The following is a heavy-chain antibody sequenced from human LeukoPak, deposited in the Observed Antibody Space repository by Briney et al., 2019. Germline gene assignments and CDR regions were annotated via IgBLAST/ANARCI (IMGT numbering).Heavy chain of an antibody. CDR1: GGSVSSGGYY. CDR2: IFYSGST. CDR3: ARNGVRGYYYGYGMDV. D-gene: IGHD2-8*01. J-gene: IGHJ6*02. V-gene: IGHV4-31*03. Sequence: PSQTLSLTCTVSGGSVSSGGYYWGWIRQHPGKGPEWIGYIFYSGSTHYNPSLKRRVTLSLDTSKNQFSLKLSSVTAADTAVYYCARNGVRGYYYGYGMDVWGQGTTVTVSS.